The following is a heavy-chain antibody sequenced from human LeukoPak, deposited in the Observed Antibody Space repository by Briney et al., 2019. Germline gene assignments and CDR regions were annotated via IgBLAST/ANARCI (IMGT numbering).Heavy chain of an antibody. CDR1: GFTFSSYA. D-gene: IGHD2-2*01. CDR3: AKGYCSSTSCYQGYYYMDV. J-gene: IGHJ6*03. V-gene: IGHV3-23*01. Sequence: GGSLRLSCAASGFTFSSYAMSCVRQAPGKGLEWVSAISGSGGSTYYADSVKGRFTISRDNSKNTLYLQMNSLRAEDTAVYYCAKGYCSSTSCYQGYYYMDVWGKGTTVTVSS. CDR2: ISGSGGST.